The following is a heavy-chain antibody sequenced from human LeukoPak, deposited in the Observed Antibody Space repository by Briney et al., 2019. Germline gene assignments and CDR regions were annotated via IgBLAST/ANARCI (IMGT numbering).Heavy chain of an antibody. J-gene: IGHJ3*02. CDR1: GFTFSSYG. D-gene: IGHD5-12*01. Sequence: SGGSLRLSCAASGFTFSSYGMHWVRQGPGTGLVWVSRINTDGSSTSNADSVKGRFTISRDNAKNTLYLQMNSLRAEDTAVYYCARDYLCAFDIWGQGTMVTVSS. CDR3: ARDYLCAFDI. V-gene: IGHV3-74*01. CDR2: INTDGSST.